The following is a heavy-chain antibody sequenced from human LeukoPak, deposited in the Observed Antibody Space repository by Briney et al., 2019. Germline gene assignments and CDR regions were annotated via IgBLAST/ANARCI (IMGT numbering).Heavy chain of an antibody. CDR3: ARLKRISIEGYYMPDAFDI. V-gene: IGHV1-8*03. D-gene: IGHD1-14*01. Sequence: ASVKVSCKPSGYTFINHELYWVRQTPGQGLEWMGWMNPNSGNTGYAQRFQGRVTINRNTSITTAYMELSSLRSADTAAYFCARLKRISIEGYYMPDAFDIWGQGTMVTVSS. J-gene: IGHJ3*02. CDR1: GYTFINHE. CDR2: MNPNSGNT.